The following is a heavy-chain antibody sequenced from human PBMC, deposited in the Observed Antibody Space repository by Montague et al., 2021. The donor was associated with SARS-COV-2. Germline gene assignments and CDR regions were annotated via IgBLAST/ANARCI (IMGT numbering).Heavy chain of an antibody. Sequence: PALVKPTQTLTLTCTFSGISLSTSGVGVAWIRQPPGKALEWLALIYWDDDERYSPSMRSRPTITKDTSENQVVLRMTNMDPMDTATYYCAPLGFDSRSYYTPHNWFDPWGQGILVTVSS. CDR3: APLGFDSRSYYTPHNWFDP. J-gene: IGHJ5*02. CDR1: GISLSTSGVG. D-gene: IGHD3-10*01. V-gene: IGHV2-5*02. CDR2: IYWDDDE.